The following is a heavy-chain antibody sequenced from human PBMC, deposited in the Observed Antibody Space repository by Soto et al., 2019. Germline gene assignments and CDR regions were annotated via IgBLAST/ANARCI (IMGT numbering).Heavy chain of an antibody. Sequence: PSETLSLSCAVYGGSFSGYYWSWMRHPPGKGLEWIGEINHSGSTNYNPSLKSRVTISVDTSKNQFSLKLSSVTAADTAVYYCARATSPSYYDSSGYSRGRDYYYGMDVWGQGTTVTVSS. CDR2: INHSGST. CDR3: ARATSPSYYDSSGYSRGRDYYYGMDV. V-gene: IGHV4-34*01. D-gene: IGHD3-22*01. CDR1: GGSFSGYY. J-gene: IGHJ6*02.